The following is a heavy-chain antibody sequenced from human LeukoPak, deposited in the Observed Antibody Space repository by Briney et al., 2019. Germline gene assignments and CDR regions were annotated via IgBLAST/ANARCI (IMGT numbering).Heavy chain of an antibody. D-gene: IGHD3-10*01. CDR2: INPNSGGT. J-gene: IGHJ3*02. CDR1: GYTFTGYY. V-gene: IGHV1-2*02. Sequence: ASVKVSCKASGYTFTGYYMHWVRQAPGQALEWMGWINPNSGGTNYAQKFQGRVTMTRDTSISTAYMELSRLRSDDTAVYYCARDLGTLLWFGDPIPNFGIWGQGTMVTVSS. CDR3: ARDLGTLLWFGDPIPNFGI.